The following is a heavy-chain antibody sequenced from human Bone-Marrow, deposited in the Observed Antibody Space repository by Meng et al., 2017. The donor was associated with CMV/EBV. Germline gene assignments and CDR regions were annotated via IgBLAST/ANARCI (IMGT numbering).Heavy chain of an antibody. Sequence: GESLKISCAASGFIFSNYDMDWVRQAPGRRLEWVASIRNDGSNKYYADSVKGRFTISRDNSKNTLYLQMNSLRAEDTAVYYCAKVPGNSWDYYYGMDVWGQGTTVTVSS. V-gene: IGHV3-30*02. CDR3: AKVPGNSWDYYYGMDV. D-gene: IGHD3-16*01. CDR2: IRNDGSNK. J-gene: IGHJ6*02. CDR1: GFIFSNYD.